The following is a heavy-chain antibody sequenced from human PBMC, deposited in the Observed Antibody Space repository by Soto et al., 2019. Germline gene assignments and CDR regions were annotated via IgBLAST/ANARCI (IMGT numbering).Heavy chain of an antibody. D-gene: IGHD3-3*01. V-gene: IGHV4-39*01. CDR2: VYYSGST. J-gene: IGHJ6*02. CDR3: ARQLRSVTIFGVVIHGMDV. Sequence: NPSETLSLTCSVSGDSFSSRPYYWAWIRQSPGKGLEWIGSVYYSGSTYYNPSLRSRVTISVDTSKNQFSLKLTSVTAADTAVYYCARQLRSVTIFGVVIHGMDVWGQGTTVTVSS. CDR1: GDSFSSRPYY.